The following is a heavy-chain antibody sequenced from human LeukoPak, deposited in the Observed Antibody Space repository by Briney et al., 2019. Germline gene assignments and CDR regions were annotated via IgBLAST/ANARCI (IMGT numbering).Heavy chain of an antibody. D-gene: IGHD2-8*01. Sequence: GASVKVSCKASGYTFTSDGITWVRQAPGQGLEWMGWISPYTGAPNYPQKFQGRVTMTTDTSTRTAYMEMRSLRSDDTAVYYCARRRSDGVTDYWGQGTLVTVS. CDR1: GYTFTSDG. CDR2: ISPYTGAP. J-gene: IGHJ4*01. V-gene: IGHV1-18*01. CDR3: ARRRSDGVTDY.